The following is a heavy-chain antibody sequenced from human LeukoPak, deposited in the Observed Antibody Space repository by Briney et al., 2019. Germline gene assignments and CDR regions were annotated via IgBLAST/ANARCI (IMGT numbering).Heavy chain of an antibody. CDR3: AKGVSSGWYDDYYYYYYMDV. CDR2: ISSSGSII. V-gene: IGHV3-11*01. J-gene: IGHJ6*03. D-gene: IGHD6-19*01. CDR1: GFTFGDYY. Sequence: GGSLRLSCAASGFTFGDYYMSWIRQAPGKGLEWVSCISSSGSIIYYADSVKGRFTISRDNSKNTLYLQMNSLRAEDTAVYYCAKGVSSGWYDDYYYYYYMDVWGKGTTVTVSS.